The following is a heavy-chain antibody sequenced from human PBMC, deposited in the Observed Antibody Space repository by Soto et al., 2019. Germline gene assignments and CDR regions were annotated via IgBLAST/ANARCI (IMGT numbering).Heavy chain of an antibody. V-gene: IGHV4-59*01. CDR1: GCSIVSYY. Sequence: LETLSLPCSVSGCSIVSYYGSWIRQHPGKGLEWIGYIYYSGSTNYNPSLKSRVTISVDTSKNQFSLKLSSVTAADTAVYYCARDMVSSGWGHYYYYGMDVWGQAPTVTVSS. CDR3: ARDMVSSGWGHYYYYGMDV. CDR2: IYYSGST. D-gene: IGHD6-19*01. J-gene: IGHJ6*02.